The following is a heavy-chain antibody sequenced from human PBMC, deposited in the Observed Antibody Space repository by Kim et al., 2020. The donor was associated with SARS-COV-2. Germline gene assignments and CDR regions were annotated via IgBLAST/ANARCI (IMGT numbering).Heavy chain of an antibody. CDR3: ARASSTSCFY. Sequence: GGSLRLSCAASGFTFSNYWMHWVRLAPGKGLVWVSRIYSVGTSANYADSVKGRFTISRDNAKNTLFLQMNNLTAEDTAVYYCARASSTSCFYWGQGTLVTVSS. J-gene: IGHJ4*01. CDR1: GFTFSNYW. CDR2: IYSVGTSA. D-gene: IGHD2-2*01. V-gene: IGHV3-74*01.